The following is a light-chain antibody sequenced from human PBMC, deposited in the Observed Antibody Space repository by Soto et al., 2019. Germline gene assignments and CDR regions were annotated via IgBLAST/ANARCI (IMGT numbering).Light chain of an antibody. V-gene: IGKV1-5*01. CDR3: QQYNSYSLWT. Sequence: DIQMTQSPSTLSASVGDRVTITCRASQSISTLLAWYQQKPGKAPELLISDASSLESGVPSRFSGSGSGAEFTLTISSLQPDDFANYYCQQYNSYSLWTFGQGTKVEIK. CDR1: QSISTL. J-gene: IGKJ1*01. CDR2: DAS.